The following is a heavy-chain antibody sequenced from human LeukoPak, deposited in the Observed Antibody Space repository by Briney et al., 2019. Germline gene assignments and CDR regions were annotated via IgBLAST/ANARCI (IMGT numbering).Heavy chain of an antibody. CDR2: IYYSGST. CDR1: GGSISSSSYY. Sequence: SETLSLTCTVSGGSISSSSYYWGWIRQPPGKGLEWIGSIYYSGSTYYNPSLKSRVTISVDTSKNQFSLKLSSVTAADTAVYYCARSMRYCSSTSCYTGDPPTPFDYWGQGTLVTVSS. D-gene: IGHD2-2*02. J-gene: IGHJ4*02. CDR3: ARSMRYCSSTSCYTGDPPTPFDY. V-gene: IGHV4-39*01.